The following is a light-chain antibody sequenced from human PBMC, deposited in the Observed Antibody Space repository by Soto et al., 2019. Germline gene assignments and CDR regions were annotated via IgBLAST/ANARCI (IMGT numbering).Light chain of an antibody. CDR3: SSYTTSSTYV. CDR2: DVS. CDR1: SSDVGGYNY. Sequence: QSVLTQPASVSGSPVQSIAISCTGTSSDVGGYNYASWYQQHPGKAPKLILCDVSNRPSGVSDRFSGSKSGNTASLTISGLQAEDEADYYCSSYTTSSTYVFGTGTKVTVL. J-gene: IGLJ1*01. V-gene: IGLV2-14*01.